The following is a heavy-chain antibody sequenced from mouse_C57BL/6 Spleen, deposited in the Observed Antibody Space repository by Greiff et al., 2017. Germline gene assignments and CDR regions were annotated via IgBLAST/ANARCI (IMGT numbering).Heavy chain of an antibody. J-gene: IGHJ4*01. V-gene: IGHV5-16*01. CDR3: ARIYDYDSVYAMDY. D-gene: IGHD2-4*01. CDR1: GFTFSDYY. Sequence: EVKLVESEGGLVQPGSSMTLSCTASGFTFSDYYMAWVRQVPEHGLEWVANINYDGSSTYYMDSLKSRFIVSRDNAKNILYLQMSSLKSEDTATYYCARIYDYDSVYAMDYWGQGTSVTVSS. CDR2: INYDGSST.